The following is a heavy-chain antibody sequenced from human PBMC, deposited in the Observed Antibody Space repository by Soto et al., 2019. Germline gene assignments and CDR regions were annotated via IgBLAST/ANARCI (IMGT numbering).Heavy chain of an antibody. D-gene: IGHD3-10*01. Sequence: QVQLVQSGAEVKRAGASVKVSCKASGYTFSSYGLSWVRQAPGQGLEWMGWISDYNGNTHYAQKFQGRVIMTTDTSTRTADMEWRSLRSDDTAVYFCAREGYYSGSGTYSPPRYYGMDVWGQGTTVTVSS. CDR1: GYTFSSYG. CDR2: ISDYNGNT. CDR3: AREGYYSGSGTYSPPRYYGMDV. V-gene: IGHV1-18*01. J-gene: IGHJ6*02.